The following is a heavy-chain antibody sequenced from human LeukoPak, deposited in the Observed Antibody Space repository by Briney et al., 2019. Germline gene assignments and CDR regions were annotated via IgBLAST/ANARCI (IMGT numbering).Heavy chain of an antibody. J-gene: IGHJ3*02. CDR2: MNPNSGNT. CDR3: ARGGDYYGSGSYVYAFDI. Sequence: ASVKVSCKASGYTFTSYYMHWVRQAPGQGLEWMGWMNPNSGNTGYAQKFQGRVTMTRNTSISTAYMELSSLRSEDTAVYYCARGGDYYGSGSYVYAFDIWGQGTMVTVSS. D-gene: IGHD3-10*01. CDR1: GYTFTSYY. V-gene: IGHV1-8*02.